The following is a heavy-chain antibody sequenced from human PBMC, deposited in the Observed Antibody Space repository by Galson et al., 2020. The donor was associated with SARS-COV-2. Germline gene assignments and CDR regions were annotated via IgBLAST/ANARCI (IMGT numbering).Heavy chain of an antibody. CDR3: ARGAGPTYSDRGMIIAFDH. CDR2: INDSGTA. Sequence: ASETLSLTCTVSGDSITSRRYYWNWIRLRPGKGLEWIGNINDSGTAKYNPSLRSRLSIPGDTSKNQFSLNPASVTAADTAVYYCARGAGPTYSDRGMIIAFDHWGQGTLVTVSS. CDR1: GDSITSRRYY. V-gene: IGHV4-31*03. J-gene: IGHJ4*02. D-gene: IGHD3-22*01.